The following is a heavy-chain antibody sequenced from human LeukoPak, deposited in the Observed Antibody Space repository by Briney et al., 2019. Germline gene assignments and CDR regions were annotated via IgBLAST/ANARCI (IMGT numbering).Heavy chain of an antibody. Sequence: SEILSLTCAVYGGSFSGYYWSWIRQPPGKGLEWIGEINHSGSTNYNPSLKSRVTISVDTSKNQFSLKLSSVTAADTAVYYCARYSSSWYPHFDYWGQGTLVTVSS. J-gene: IGHJ4*02. CDR3: ARYSSSWYPHFDY. D-gene: IGHD6-13*01. V-gene: IGHV4-34*01. CDR1: GGSFSGYY. CDR2: INHSGST.